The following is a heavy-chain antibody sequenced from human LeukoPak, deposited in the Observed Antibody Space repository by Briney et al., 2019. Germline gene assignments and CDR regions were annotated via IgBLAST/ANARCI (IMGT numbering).Heavy chain of an antibody. V-gene: IGHV4-30-4*01. Sequence: SETLSLTCTVSGGSISSGDYYWSWIRQPPGKGLEWIGYIYYSGSTYYNPSLKSRVTISVDTSKNQFSLKLSSVTAADTAVYYCARARTTAPTGWFDPWGQGTLVTVSS. CDR1: GGSISSGDYY. D-gene: IGHD4-11*01. CDR3: ARARTTAPTGWFDP. J-gene: IGHJ5*02. CDR2: IYYSGST.